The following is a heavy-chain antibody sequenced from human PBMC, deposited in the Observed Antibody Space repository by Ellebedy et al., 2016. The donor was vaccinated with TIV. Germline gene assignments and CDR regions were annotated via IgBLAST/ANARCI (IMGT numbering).Heavy chain of an antibody. D-gene: IGHD2-15*01. CDR3: ATGGVLAATFFDY. CDR2: IVPIFGTT. J-gene: IGHJ4*02. Sequence: SVKVSCXASGGIARNYAINWVRQAPGQGLEWMGGIVPIFGTTNYTQKFQGRVTIIADKSTSTAYMELSSLRSEDSAVYYCATGGVLAATFFDYWGQGSLVTVSS. CDR1: GGIARNYA. V-gene: IGHV1-69*06.